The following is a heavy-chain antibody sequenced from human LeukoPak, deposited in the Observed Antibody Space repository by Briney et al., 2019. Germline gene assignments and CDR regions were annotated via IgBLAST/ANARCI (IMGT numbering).Heavy chain of an antibody. V-gene: IGHV3-23*01. CDR3: AKGFSWFGELLEYYFDQ. Sequence: PGGSLRLSCAASGFTFSNYAMNWVRQAPGKGLEWVSVISGRGAATNYADSVKGRFTISRDNSKNTLYLQMNSLRAEDTAVYYCAKGFSWFGELLEYYFDQWGQGTLVTVSS. CDR1: GFTFSNYA. J-gene: IGHJ4*02. D-gene: IGHD3-10*01. CDR2: ISGRGAAT.